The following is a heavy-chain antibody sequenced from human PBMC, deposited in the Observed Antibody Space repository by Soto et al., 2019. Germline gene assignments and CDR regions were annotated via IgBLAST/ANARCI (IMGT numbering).Heavy chain of an antibody. CDR3: ARGDHGDSVLYFHH. Sequence: EVQLVESGGGLVKPGGSLRLSCVASGFTFSDYNMNWVRQAPGKGLEWVASIGSSGNYIFYADSVKGRFTIARDSAKNSLYLQMNSLRAEDTAVYYCARGDHGDSVLYFHHWGQGTLVTVSS. CDR2: IGSSGNYI. V-gene: IGHV3-21*01. D-gene: IGHD4-17*01. CDR1: GFTFSDYN. J-gene: IGHJ1*01.